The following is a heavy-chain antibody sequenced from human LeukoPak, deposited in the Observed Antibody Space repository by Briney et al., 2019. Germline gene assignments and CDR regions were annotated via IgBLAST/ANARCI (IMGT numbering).Heavy chain of an antibody. CDR1: GFTFSSYA. CDR3: ARDGPLSGGYFDY. J-gene: IGHJ4*02. V-gene: IGHV3-30-3*01. Sequence: GGSLRLSCATSGFTFSSYAIHWVRQAPGKGLEWVAVISYDGSNKYYADSVKGRFTISRDNSKNTLYLQMNSLRAEDTAVYYCARDGPLSGGYFDYWGQGTLVTVSS. CDR2: ISYDGSNK. D-gene: IGHD1-26*01.